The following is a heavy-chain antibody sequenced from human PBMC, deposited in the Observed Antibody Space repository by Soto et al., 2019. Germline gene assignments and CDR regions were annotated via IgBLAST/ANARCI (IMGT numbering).Heavy chain of an antibody. CDR3: ATYYGDYADWYFEL. CDR1: GYTLTELS. D-gene: IGHD4-17*01. J-gene: IGHJ2*01. V-gene: IGHV1-24*01. Sequence: ASVKVSCKVSGYTLTELSMHWVRQAPGKGLEWMGGFDPEDGETIYAQKFQGRVTMTEDTSTDTAYMELSSLRSEDTAVYYCATYYGDYADWYFELWGRGTLVTVSS. CDR2: FDPEDGET.